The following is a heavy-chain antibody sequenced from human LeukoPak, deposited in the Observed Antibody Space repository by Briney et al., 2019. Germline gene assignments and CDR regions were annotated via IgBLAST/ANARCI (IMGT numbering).Heavy chain of an antibody. Sequence: TGGSLRLSCAASGFTFSSYAMSWVRQAPGKGLEWVSAISGSGGSTYYADSVKGRFNNSRDNSKITLYLQMNSLRAEDTAVYYCAKDLRTETAAGDYWGQGTLVTVSS. D-gene: IGHD6-13*01. CDR1: GFTFSSYA. CDR3: AKDLRTETAAGDY. CDR2: ISGSGGST. V-gene: IGHV3-23*01. J-gene: IGHJ4*02.